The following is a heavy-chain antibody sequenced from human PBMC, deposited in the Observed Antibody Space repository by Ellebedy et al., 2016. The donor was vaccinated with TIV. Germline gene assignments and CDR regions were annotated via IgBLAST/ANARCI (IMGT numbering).Heavy chain of an antibody. CDR2: IDYTGNT. CDR1: GGSISRDGSF. V-gene: IGHV4-30-2*01. Sequence: MPSETLSLTCAVSGGSISRDGSFWNWIRQPRGKGLDWIGHIDYTGNTYYNPSLMSRVTISLDTSKNRFSLRLTSMTAADTAVYYCARDRNMLRGVVAYWGQGTLVTVSS. CDR3: ARDRNMLRGVVAY. D-gene: IGHD3-10*01. J-gene: IGHJ4*02.